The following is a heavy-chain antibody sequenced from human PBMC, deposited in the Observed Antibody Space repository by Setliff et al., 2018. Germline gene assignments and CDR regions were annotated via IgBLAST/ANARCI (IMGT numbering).Heavy chain of an antibody. CDR1: GYTFTGYY. CDR2: INPNSGDT. CDR3: ARVGSLAPLYYGNY. D-gene: IGHD3-10*01. J-gene: IGHJ4*02. Sequence: ASVKVSCKASGYTFTGYYMHWVRQAPGQGLEWMGWINPNSGDTNYAQKFQGRVTMTRDTSLSTAYMELSRLRSNDTAVYYCARVGSLAPLYYGNYWGQGTLVTVSS. V-gene: IGHV1-2*02.